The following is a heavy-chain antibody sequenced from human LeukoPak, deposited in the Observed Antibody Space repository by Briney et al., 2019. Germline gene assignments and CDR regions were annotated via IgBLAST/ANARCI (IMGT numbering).Heavy chain of an antibody. V-gene: IGHV3-53*01. CDR2: IYSGGST. Sequence: GGSLRLSCAASGFTVSSNYMTWVRQAPGKGLGWVSVIYSGGSTYYADSVKGRFTISRDNSKNTLYLQMNSLRAEDTAVYYCARGTSSGYFQLYFDYWGQGTLVTVSS. CDR3: ARGTSSGYFQLYFDY. D-gene: IGHD3-22*01. CDR1: GFTVSSNY. J-gene: IGHJ4*02.